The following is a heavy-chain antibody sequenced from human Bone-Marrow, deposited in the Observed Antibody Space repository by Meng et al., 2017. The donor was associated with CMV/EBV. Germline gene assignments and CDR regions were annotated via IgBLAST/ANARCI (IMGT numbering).Heavy chain of an antibody. CDR2: INSDGSST. Sequence: GESLKISCAASGFTFSSYWMHWVRQAPGKGLVWVSRINSDGSSTSYADSVKGRFTISRDNAKNTLYLQMNSLRAEDTAVYYCARGYINIVIWGQGTLVTVSS. CDR3: ARGYINIVI. J-gene: IGHJ4*02. V-gene: IGHV3-74*01. CDR1: GFTFSSYW. D-gene: IGHD3-3*02.